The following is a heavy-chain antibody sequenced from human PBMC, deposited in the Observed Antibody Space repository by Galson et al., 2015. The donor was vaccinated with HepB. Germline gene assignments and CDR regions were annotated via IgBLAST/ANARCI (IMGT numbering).Heavy chain of an antibody. D-gene: IGHD3-22*01. Sequence: SVKVSCKASGYTFTSYYMHWVRQAPGQGLEWMGIINPSGGSTSYAQKFQGRVTMTRDTSTSTVYMELSSLRSEDTAVYYCALPARKGGSSGYYFDYWGQGTLVTVSS. V-gene: IGHV1-46*01. CDR1: GYTFTSYY. J-gene: IGHJ4*02. CDR2: INPSGGST. CDR3: ALPARKGGSSGYYFDY.